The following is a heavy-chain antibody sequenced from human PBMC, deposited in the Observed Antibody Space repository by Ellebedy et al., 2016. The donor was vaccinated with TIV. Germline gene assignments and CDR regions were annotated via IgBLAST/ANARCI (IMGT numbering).Heavy chain of an antibody. V-gene: IGHV3-15*01. CDR1: GSTFSNAW. CDR2: IKSKTDGETT. Sequence: GGSLRLXXAASGSTFSNAWMSWVRQAPGKGLEWVGRIKSKTDGETTEYAAPVKDRFTVARDDSRNTLFLQMNLLKTEDAAVYYCSTPGDGWHSFRYFQHWGQGTPVTVSS. CDR3: STPGDGWHSFRYFQH. J-gene: IGHJ1*01. D-gene: IGHD2-21*01.